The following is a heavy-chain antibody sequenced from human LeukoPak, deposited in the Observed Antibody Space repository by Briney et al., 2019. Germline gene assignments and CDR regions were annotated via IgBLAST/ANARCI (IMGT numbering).Heavy chain of an antibody. Sequence: GGSLRLSCAASGFTFDDYAMHWVRQAPGKGLEWVSGINWNSGSIGYADSVKGRFTISRDNAKNTLYLQMKSLRPEDTALYYCAKKSIDYDFWSAFDIWGQGTMVTVSS. CDR2: INWNSGSI. V-gene: IGHV3-9*01. J-gene: IGHJ3*02. CDR1: GFTFDDYA. CDR3: AKKSIDYDFWSAFDI. D-gene: IGHD3-3*01.